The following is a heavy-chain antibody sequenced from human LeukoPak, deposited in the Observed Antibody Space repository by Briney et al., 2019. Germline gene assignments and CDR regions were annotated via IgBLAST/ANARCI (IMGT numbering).Heavy chain of an antibody. V-gene: IGHV3-23*01. J-gene: IGHJ4*02. CDR3: AKDGHCPGALCPTQIAVAGYNDN. D-gene: IGHD6-19*01. Sequence: PGGSLRLSCAASGFTFSIYTMNWVRQAPGKGLEWVSINNYNGDNKYYADSVQGRFTISRDNSKNTVYLQMNSLRAEDTAIYYCAKDGHCPGALCPTQIAVAGYNDNWGQGTLVTVSS. CDR2: NNYNGDNK. CDR1: GFTFSIYT.